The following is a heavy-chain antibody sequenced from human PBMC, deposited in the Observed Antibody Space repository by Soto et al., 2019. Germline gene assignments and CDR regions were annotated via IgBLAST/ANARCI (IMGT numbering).Heavy chain of an antibody. CDR1: GFTFTGYT. Sequence: GGSLRLSCAASGFTFTGYTMSWVRQAPGKGLEWVSSLSGDGGSAFYADSVKGRFTISRDNSRTTLYLQMNSLRVEDTAVYYCAKWVYGSGSFDYWGLGALVTVSS. CDR3: AKWVYGSGSFDY. CDR2: LSGDGGSA. D-gene: IGHD3-10*01. V-gene: IGHV3-23*01. J-gene: IGHJ4*02.